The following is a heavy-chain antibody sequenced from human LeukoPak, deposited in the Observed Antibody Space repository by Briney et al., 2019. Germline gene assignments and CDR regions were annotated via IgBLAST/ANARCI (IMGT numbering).Heavy chain of an antibody. CDR1: GFTSSSYT. J-gene: IGHJ6*04. V-gene: IGHV3-23*01. CDR2: ISGSGGST. D-gene: IGHD2-2*01. CDR3: AKTGSTAPHYYGMDA. Sequence: QPGGSLRLSCAASGFTSSSYTMSWVRQAQGKGREWVSAISGSGGSTYYADSVKGRFTISRDNSKNTLYLQMNSLRAEDTAVYYCAKTGSTAPHYYGMDAWGKGTTVTVSS.